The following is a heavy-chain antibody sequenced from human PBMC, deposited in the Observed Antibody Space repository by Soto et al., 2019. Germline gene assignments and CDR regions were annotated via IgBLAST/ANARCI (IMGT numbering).Heavy chain of an antibody. CDR1: GFTFRTYA. V-gene: IGHV3-23*01. D-gene: IGHD3-10*01. CDR2: ISGSGSFT. CDR3: AKIPTGSGSSKFDY. J-gene: IGHJ4*02. Sequence: GGSLRLSCAASGFTFRTYAMNWVRQAPGKGLEWISAISGSGSFTHYADSVRGRFTISRDNSQNQLYLQMNNLRGDDTAMYYCAKIPTGSGSSKFDYWGQGIQVAVSS.